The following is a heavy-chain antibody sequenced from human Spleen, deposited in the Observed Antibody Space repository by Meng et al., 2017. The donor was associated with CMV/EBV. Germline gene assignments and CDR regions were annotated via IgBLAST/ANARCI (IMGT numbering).Heavy chain of an antibody. Sequence: SVKVSCKASGGTFSSYAISWVRQAPGQGLEWVGGIIPIFGTANYAQKLQGRVTITTDESRITAYMELSSLRSEDTAIYYCASVGFCSGTTCYTGDYSSRRHFEHWGQGTRVTVSS. CDR1: GGTFSSYA. J-gene: IGHJ4*02. CDR3: ASVGFCSGTTCYTGDYSSRRHFEH. D-gene: IGHD2-2*02. V-gene: IGHV1-69*05. CDR2: IIPIFGTA.